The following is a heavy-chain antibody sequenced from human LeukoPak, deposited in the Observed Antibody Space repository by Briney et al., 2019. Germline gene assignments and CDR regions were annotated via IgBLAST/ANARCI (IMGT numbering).Heavy chain of an antibody. D-gene: IGHD6-13*01. CDR1: GYTFTGYY. V-gene: IGHV1-2*02. J-gene: IGHJ6*03. CDR3: ARVDYSSSWYQGYYYYYMDV. CDR2: INPNSGGT. Sequence: ASVKVSCKASGYTFTGYYMHWVRQAPGQGLEWMGWINPNSGGTNYAQKFQGRVTMTRDTSIITAYMELSRLRSDDTAVYYCARVDYSSSWYQGYYYYYMDVWGKGTTVTVSS.